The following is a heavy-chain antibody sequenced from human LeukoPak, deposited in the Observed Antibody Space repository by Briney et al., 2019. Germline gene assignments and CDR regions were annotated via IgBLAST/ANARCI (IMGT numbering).Heavy chain of an antibody. CDR2: ISYSGST. Sequence: SETLSLTCAVSGDSISSYVWNWIRQPPGKGLEWIAYISYSGSTNYNPSLKSRVTISVDTSKNQFSLRLSSVTAADTAVYYCARDISGYDTFDIWGHGTMVTVSS. D-gene: IGHD5-12*01. J-gene: IGHJ3*02. CDR1: GDSISSYV. CDR3: ARDISGYDTFDI. V-gene: IGHV4-59*01.